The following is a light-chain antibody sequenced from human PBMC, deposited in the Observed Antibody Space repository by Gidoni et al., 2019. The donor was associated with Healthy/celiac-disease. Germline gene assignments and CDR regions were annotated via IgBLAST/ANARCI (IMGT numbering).Light chain of an antibody. CDR3: AAWDDSLNGWV. Sequence: QSGLTQPPPSSGTPGQRVTISWSGSSTNIGSYTVNWYQQPPGTAPKLLIYSKNQRPSGVPDRFSGSKSGTSASLAISGLQSEDEADYYCAAWDDSLNGWVFGGGTKLTVL. CDR1: STNIGSYT. J-gene: IGLJ3*02. V-gene: IGLV1-44*01. CDR2: SKN.